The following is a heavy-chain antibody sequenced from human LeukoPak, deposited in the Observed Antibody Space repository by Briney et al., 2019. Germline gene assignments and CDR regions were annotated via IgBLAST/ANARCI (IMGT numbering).Heavy chain of an antibody. CDR3: ATSASFDWLFTQDY. D-gene: IGHD3-9*01. J-gene: IGHJ4*02. CDR1: GYTLTELS. CDR2: FDPEDGET. Sequence: ASVKVSCKVSGYTLTELSMHWVRQAPGKGLEWMGGFDPEDGETIYAQKFQGRVTMTEDTSTDTAYMELSSLRSEDTAVYYCATSASFDWLFTQDYWGQGTLATVSS. V-gene: IGHV1-24*01.